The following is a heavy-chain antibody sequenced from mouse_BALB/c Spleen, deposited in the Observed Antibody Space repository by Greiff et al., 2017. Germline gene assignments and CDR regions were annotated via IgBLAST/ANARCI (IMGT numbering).Heavy chain of an antibody. J-gene: IGHJ3*01. Sequence: EVKLEESGPSLVKPSQTLSLTCSVTGDSITSGYWNWIRKFPGNKLEYMGYISYSGSTYYNPSLKSRISITRDTSKNQYYLQLNSVTTEDTATYYCARYRDGNYEWFAYWGQGTLVTVSA. CDR2: ISYSGST. D-gene: IGHD2-1*01. CDR1: GDSITSGY. CDR3: ARYRDGNYEWFAY. V-gene: IGHV3-8*02.